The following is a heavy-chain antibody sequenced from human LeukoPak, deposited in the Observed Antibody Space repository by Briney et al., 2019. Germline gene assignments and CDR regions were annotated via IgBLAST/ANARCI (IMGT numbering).Heavy chain of an antibody. CDR2: IYHSGST. CDR3: ARHVYSNYYFDY. CDR1: GFTFSSYS. D-gene: IGHD4-11*01. Sequence: KPGGSLRLSCAASGFTFSSYSMNWVRQAPGKGLEWIGSIYHSGSTYYNPSLKSRVTISVDTSKNQFSLKLSSVTAADTAVYYCARHVYSNYYFDYWGQGTLVTVSS. V-gene: IGHV4-38-2*01. J-gene: IGHJ4*02.